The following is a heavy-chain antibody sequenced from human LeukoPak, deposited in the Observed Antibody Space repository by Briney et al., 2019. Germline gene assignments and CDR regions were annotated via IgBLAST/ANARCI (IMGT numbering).Heavy chain of an antibody. CDR1: GGSISSSSYY. Sequence: SETLSLTCTVSGGSISSSSYYWGWIRPPPGKGLEGIGGIFYTGSTYSHPSLKSRVTIAVDTSKNHFPLKLSSVTAADTAVYYCARREAGTALIDYWGQGTLVTVSS. J-gene: IGHJ4*02. CDR3: ARREAGTALIDY. D-gene: IGHD2-21*02. V-gene: IGHV4-39*02. CDR2: IFYTGST.